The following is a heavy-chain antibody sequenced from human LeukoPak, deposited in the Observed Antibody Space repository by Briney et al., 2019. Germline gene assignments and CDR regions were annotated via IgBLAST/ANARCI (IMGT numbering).Heavy chain of an antibody. Sequence: PSETLSLTCTVSGDSISSSYFYWAWIRQPPGKGLQWIGSIYSSGSAYYNPSLKSRVAISVDTSKNQFSLKLSSVTAADTAVYYCARVSGGPFDYWGQGTLVTVSS. J-gene: IGHJ4*02. D-gene: IGHD2-15*01. CDR3: ARVSGGPFDY. V-gene: IGHV4-39*07. CDR2: IYSSGSA. CDR1: GDSISSSYFY.